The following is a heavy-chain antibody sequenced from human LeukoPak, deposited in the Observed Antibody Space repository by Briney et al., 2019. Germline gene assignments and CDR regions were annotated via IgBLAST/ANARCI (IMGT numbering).Heavy chain of an antibody. D-gene: IGHD2-15*01. CDR1: GFAFSDFW. V-gene: IGHV3-7*01. J-gene: IGHJ4*02. Sequence: GGSLRLSCAASGFAFSDFWMSWVRQAPGKGLEWVANIRHDGNAKNYVPSVRGRFTISRDNAKNSLYLQMNSLTVEDTAVYYCATSHDSAGNDWGQGTLVTVFS. CDR2: IRHDGNAK. CDR3: ATSHDSAGND.